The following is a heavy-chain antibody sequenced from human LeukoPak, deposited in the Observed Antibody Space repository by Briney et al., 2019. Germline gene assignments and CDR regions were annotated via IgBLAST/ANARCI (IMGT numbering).Heavy chain of an antibody. CDR2: IYSGGST. V-gene: IGHV3-53*05. CDR3: ASHDYYDSSGYYPGAFDI. J-gene: IGHJ3*02. CDR1: GFTVSSNY. D-gene: IGHD3-22*01. Sequence: GGSLRLSCAASGFTVSSNYMSWVRQAPGKGLEWVSVIYSGGSTYYADSVKGRFTISRDNSKNTLYLQMNSLRAEDTAVYYCASHDYYDSSGYYPGAFDIWGQGTMVTVSS.